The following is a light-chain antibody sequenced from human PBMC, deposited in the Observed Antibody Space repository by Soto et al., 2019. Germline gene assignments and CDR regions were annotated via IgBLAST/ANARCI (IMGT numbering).Light chain of an antibody. V-gene: IGKV3-11*01. CDR3: QQYGSSPLWT. J-gene: IGKJ1*01. Sequence: VLTQSPATLSLSPGERATLSCRASQSVSSSLAWYQQKPGQAPRLLLYDASNRATGIPARFSGSGSGTDFTLTISSLEPEDFAVYYCQQYGSSPLWTFGQGTKVEIK. CDR1: QSVSSS. CDR2: DAS.